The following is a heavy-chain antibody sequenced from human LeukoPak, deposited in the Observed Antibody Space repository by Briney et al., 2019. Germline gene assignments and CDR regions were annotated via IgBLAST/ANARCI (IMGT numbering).Heavy chain of an antibody. CDR2: ISYDGSNK. CDR3: AKLSAVAGMGFDP. J-gene: IGHJ5*02. CDR1: GFTFSSYG. Sequence: GGSLRLSCAASGFTFSSYGMHWVRQAPGKGLEWVAVISYDGSNKYYADSVKGRFTISRDNSKNTLYLQMNSLRAEDTAVYYCAKLSAVAGMGFDPWGQRTLVTVSS. V-gene: IGHV3-30*18. D-gene: IGHD6-19*01.